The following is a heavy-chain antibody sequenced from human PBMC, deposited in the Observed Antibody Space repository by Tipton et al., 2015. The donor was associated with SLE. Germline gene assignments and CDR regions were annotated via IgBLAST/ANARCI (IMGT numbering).Heavy chain of an antibody. CDR3: ARETYSGTLFDY. J-gene: IGHJ4*02. CDR1: GFTFSSYW. V-gene: IGHV3-7*01. Sequence: SLRLSCAASGFTFSSYWMSWVRQAPGKGLEWVANIKQDGSEEYYVDSVKGRFTISRDNAKNSLYLQMNSLRAEDTAVYYCARETYSGTLFDYWGQGTLVTVSS. CDR2: IKQDGSEE. D-gene: IGHD1-26*01.